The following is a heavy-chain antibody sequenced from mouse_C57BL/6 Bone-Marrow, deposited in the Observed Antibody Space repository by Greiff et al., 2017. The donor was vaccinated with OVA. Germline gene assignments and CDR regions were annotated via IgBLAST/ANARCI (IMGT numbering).Heavy chain of an antibody. Sequence: QVQLQQSGAELVKPGASVKISCKASGYAFSSYWMNWVKQRPGKGLEWIGQIYPGDGDTNYNGKFKGKATLTADKSSSTAYMPRSSLTSEDSAVYFCARGGFYGNYGFAYWGQGTLVTVSA. V-gene: IGHV1-80*01. CDR2: IYPGDGDT. D-gene: IGHD2-1*01. CDR3: ARGGFYGNYGFAY. CDR1: GYAFSSYW. J-gene: IGHJ3*01.